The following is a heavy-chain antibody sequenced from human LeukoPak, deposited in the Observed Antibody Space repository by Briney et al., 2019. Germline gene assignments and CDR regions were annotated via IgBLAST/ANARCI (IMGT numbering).Heavy chain of an antibody. D-gene: IGHD2-2*02. J-gene: IGHJ4*02. V-gene: IGHV1-69*01. CDR3: ARDLDIVVVPAAIDDY. Sequence: SVKVSCKASGGTFSSYAISWVRQAPGQGLEWMGGIIPIFGTANYAQKFQGRVTITADESTGTAYMELSSLRSEDTAVYYCARDLDIVVVPAAIDDYWGQGTLVTVSS. CDR1: GGTFSSYA. CDR2: IIPIFGTA.